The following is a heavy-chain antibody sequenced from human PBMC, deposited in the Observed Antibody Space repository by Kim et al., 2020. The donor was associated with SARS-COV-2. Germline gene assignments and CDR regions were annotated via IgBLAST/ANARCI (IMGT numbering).Heavy chain of an antibody. V-gene: IGHV3-9*01. Sequence: IGYADSVKGRFTIPKDNAKNSLYLQMNSLRAEDTALYYCARKLGYSGFDPWGQGTLVTVSS. D-gene: IGHD5-18*01. CDR3: ARKLGYSGFDP. CDR2: I. J-gene: IGHJ5*02.